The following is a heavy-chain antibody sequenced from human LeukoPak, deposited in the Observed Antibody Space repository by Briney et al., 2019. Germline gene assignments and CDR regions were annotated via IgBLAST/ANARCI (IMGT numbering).Heavy chain of an antibody. CDR1: GFTFSSYW. CDR3: ASRSGDFDY. Sequence: GGSLRLSCAASGFTFSSYWMSWVRQAPGKGLEWVSSISSSSSYIYYADSVKGRFTISRDNAKNSLYLQMNSLRAEDTAVYYCASRSGDFDYWGQGTLVTVSS. CDR2: ISSSSSYI. J-gene: IGHJ4*02. D-gene: IGHD7-27*01. V-gene: IGHV3-21*01.